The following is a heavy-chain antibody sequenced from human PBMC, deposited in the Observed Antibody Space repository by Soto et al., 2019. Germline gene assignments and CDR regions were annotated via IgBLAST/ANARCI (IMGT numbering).Heavy chain of an antibody. CDR2: ISGSGGST. J-gene: IGHJ3*02. Sequence: PGGSLRLSCAASGFTFSSYAMSWVRQAPGKGLEWVSAISGSGGSTYYADSVKGRFTISRDNSKNTLYLQMNSLRAEDTAVYYCAKDAAGITMIVVADAFDIRGQGTMVTVSS. D-gene: IGHD3-22*01. V-gene: IGHV3-23*01. CDR1: GFTFSSYA. CDR3: AKDAAGITMIVVADAFDI.